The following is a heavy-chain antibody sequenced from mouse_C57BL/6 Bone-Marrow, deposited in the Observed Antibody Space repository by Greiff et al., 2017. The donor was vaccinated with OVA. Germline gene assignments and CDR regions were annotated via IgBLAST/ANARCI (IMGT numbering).Heavy chain of an antibody. CDR3: AALRGLAY. D-gene: IGHD1-1*01. CDR2: ISSGCSTI. Sequence: EVKLVESGGGLVKPGGSLKLSCAASGFTFSDYGMHWVRQAPEKGLAWVSYISSGCSTIYYADTLKGRFTISRDNAKNTLFLQMASLRSEDTAMYYCAALRGLAYWGQGTLVTVSA. J-gene: IGHJ3*01. V-gene: IGHV5-17*01. CDR1: GFTFSDYG.